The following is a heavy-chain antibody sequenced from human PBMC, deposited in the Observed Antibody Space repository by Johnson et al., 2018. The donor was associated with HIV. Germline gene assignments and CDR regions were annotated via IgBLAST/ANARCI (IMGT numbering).Heavy chain of an antibody. CDR1: GFTFSNAW. D-gene: IGHD3-10*01. Sequence: VQLVESGGGLVQPGGSLKLSCAASGFTFSNAWMSWVRQAPGKGLEWVANIKQDGSEKYYVDSVKGRFTISRDNSKNTLYLQMNSLRAEDTAVYYCASLLLGYIRGDAFDIWGQGTMVTVSS. V-gene: IGHV3-7*01. CDR3: ASLLLGYIRGDAFDI. CDR2: IKQDGSEK. J-gene: IGHJ3*02.